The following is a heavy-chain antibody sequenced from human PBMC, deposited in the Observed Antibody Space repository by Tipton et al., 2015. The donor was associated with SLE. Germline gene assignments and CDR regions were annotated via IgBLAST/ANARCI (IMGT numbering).Heavy chain of an antibody. D-gene: IGHD3-10*01. CDR1: GYSISSGYY. J-gene: IGHJ5*02. CDR2: IYYSGST. Sequence: LRLSCAVSGYSISSGYYWGWIRQPPGKGLEWIGSIYYSGSTYYNPSLKSRVTISVDTSKNQLSLKLTSVTVADTAVYFCARAGRLVRGPAPGTVWFDPWGQGTLVTVSS. V-gene: IGHV4-38-2*01. CDR3: ARAGRLVRGPAPGTVWFDP.